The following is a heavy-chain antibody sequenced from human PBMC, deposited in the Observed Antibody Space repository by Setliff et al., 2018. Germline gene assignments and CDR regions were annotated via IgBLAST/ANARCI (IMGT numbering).Heavy chain of an antibody. CDR1: GYTSSSYA. V-gene: IGHV3-23*01. CDR3: AKRGPYCSGGTCHYYFDY. D-gene: IGHD2-15*01. Sequence: PGGSLRLSCAASGYTSSSYAMTWVRQAPGKGLEWVSIISASGDTTYYADSVKGRPTISRDNSKNTLYLQMNSLRAEDTAVYYCAKRGPYCSGGTCHYYFDYWGQGTLVTVSS. CDR2: ISASGDTT. J-gene: IGHJ4*02.